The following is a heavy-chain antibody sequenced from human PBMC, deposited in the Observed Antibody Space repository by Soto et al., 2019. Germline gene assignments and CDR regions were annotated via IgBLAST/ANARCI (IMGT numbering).Heavy chain of an antibody. J-gene: IGHJ6*02. CDR3: ARQRDDSSGYYYYYYYGMDV. V-gene: IGHV5-10-1*01. Sequence: GESLKISCKGFGYSFTIYWISWVRQMPGKGLEWMGRIDPSDSYTNYSPSFQGHVTISADKSISTAYLQWSSLKASDTAMYYCARQRDDSSGYYYYYYYGMDVWGQGTTVTVSS. D-gene: IGHD3-22*01. CDR1: GYSFTIYW. CDR2: IDPSDSYT.